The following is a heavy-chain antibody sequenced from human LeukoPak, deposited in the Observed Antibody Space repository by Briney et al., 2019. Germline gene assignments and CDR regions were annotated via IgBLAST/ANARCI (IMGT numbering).Heavy chain of an antibody. CDR1: GFTFSSYW. CDR3: ARAYRYGMDV. D-gene: IGHD2-21*01. CDR2: INQDGSEK. Sequence: PGGSLRLSCAASGFTFSSYWMSWVRRAPGKGLEWVANINQDGSEKYYVDSVKGRFTISRDNAKNSLYLQMNSLRAEDTAVYYCARAYRYGMDVWGQGTTVTVPS. J-gene: IGHJ6*02. V-gene: IGHV3-7*04.